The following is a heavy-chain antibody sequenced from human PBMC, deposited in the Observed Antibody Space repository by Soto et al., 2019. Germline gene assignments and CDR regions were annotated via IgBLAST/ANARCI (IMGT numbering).Heavy chain of an antibody. CDR3: ARDQTFGPYDFWSGYLTRYYGMDV. V-gene: IGHV3-33*01. CDR2: IWYDGSNK. CDR1: GFTFSSYG. Sequence: GSLRLSCAASGFTFSSYGMHWVRQAPGKGLEWVAVIWYDGSNKYYADSVKGRFTISRDNSKNTLYLQMNSLRAEDTAVYYCARDQTFGPYDFWSGYLTRYYGMDVWGQWTTVTVSS. J-gene: IGHJ6*02. D-gene: IGHD3-3*01.